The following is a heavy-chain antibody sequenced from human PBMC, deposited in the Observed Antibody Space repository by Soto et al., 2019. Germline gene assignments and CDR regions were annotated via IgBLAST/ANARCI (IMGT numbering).Heavy chain of an antibody. V-gene: IGHV1-8*01. D-gene: IGHD6-6*01. Sequence: GASVKVSCKASGYTFTSYDINWVRQATGQGLEWMGWMNPNSGNTGYAQKFQGRVTMTRNTSMSTAYMELSSLRSEDTAVYYCARREYSSSFPGFRDSYYYMDVWGKGTTVTVSS. CDR1: GYTFTSYD. J-gene: IGHJ6*03. CDR2: MNPNSGNT. CDR3: ARREYSSSFPGFRDSYYYMDV.